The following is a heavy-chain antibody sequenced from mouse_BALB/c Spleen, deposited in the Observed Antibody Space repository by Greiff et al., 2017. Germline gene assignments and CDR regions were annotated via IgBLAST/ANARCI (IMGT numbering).Heavy chain of an antibody. Sequence: EVKVVESGGGLVKPGGSLKLSCAASGFTFSDYYMYWVRQTPEKRLEWVATISDGGSYTYYPDSVKGRFTISRDNAKNNLYLQMSSLKSEDTAMYYCARGGGSSYGDAMDYWGQGTSVTVSS. CDR1: GFTFSDYY. CDR2: ISDGGSYT. V-gene: IGHV5-4*02. CDR3: ARGGGSSYGDAMDY. J-gene: IGHJ4*01. D-gene: IGHD1-1*01.